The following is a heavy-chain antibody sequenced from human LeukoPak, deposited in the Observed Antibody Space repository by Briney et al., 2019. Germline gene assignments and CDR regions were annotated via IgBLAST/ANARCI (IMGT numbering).Heavy chain of an antibody. CDR1: GGSISRSNYY. CDR3: ARVWGYDSSGDDY. D-gene: IGHD3-22*01. CDR2: VYYRRRN. Sequence: SETLSLTCTVSGGSISRSNYYWGWIRQPPGKGLEWIGSVYYRRRNDYNPSLKSRVTISVDTSKNQLSLSLGSVTAADTAVYYCARVWGYDSSGDDYWGQGTLVTVSS. V-gene: IGHV4-39*01. J-gene: IGHJ4*02.